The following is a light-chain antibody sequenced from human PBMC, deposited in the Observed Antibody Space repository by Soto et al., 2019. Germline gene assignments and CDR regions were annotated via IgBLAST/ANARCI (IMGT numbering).Light chain of an antibody. V-gene: IGKV1-39*01. CDR1: QGIRNY. CDR3: QQAYSAPIT. CDR2: MSS. Sequence: DIQMTQSPSSLSASVGDRVTITCRASQGIRNYLNWYQQKPGKAPNLLIYMSSSLRSGVPSRFSGSGSGTDFTLTISSLQPEDFASYYCQQAYSAPITFGQGTRLDIX. J-gene: IGKJ5*01.